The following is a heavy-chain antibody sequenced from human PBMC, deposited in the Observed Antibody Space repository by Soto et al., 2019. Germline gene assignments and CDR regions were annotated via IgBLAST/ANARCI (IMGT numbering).Heavy chain of an antibody. CDR3: ARTRRQHGDYGMDV. J-gene: IGHJ6*02. CDR1: GFTFSSYG. Sequence: GASLRLSCAASGFTFSSYGMHWVRQAPGKGLEWVAVIWYDGSNKYYADSVKGRFTISRDNSKNTLYLQMNSLRAEDMAVYYCARTRRQHGDYGMDVWGQGTTVTVSS. V-gene: IGHV3-33*01. D-gene: IGHD6-13*01. CDR2: IWYDGSNK.